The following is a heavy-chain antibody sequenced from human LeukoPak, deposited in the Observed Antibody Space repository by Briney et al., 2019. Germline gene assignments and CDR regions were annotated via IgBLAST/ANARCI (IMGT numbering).Heavy chain of an antibody. J-gene: IGHJ4*02. CDR2: ISYDGSNK. V-gene: IGHV3-30-3*01. Sequence: PGGSLRLPCAASGFTFSSYAMHWVRQAPGKGLEWVAVISYDGSNKYYADSVKGRFTISRDNSKNTLYLQMNSLRAEDTAVYYCARTVGATVALDYWGQGTLVTVSS. CDR1: GFTFSSYA. CDR3: ARTVGATVALDY. D-gene: IGHD1-26*01.